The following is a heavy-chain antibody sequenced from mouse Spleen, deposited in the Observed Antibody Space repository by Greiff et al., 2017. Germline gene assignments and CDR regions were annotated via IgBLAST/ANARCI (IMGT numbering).Heavy chain of an antibody. J-gene: IGHJ4*01. CDR2: ISRGSSTI. CDR3: ARGVWAYGSSYAMDY. Sequence: EVHLVESGGGLVKPGASLKLSCAASGFTFSDYGMHWVRQAPEKGLEWVAYISRGSSTIYYADTVKGRFTISRDNAKNTLFLQMTSLRSEDTAMYYCARGVWAYGSSYAMDYWGQGTSVTVSS. CDR1: GFTFSDYG. V-gene: IGHV5-17*01. D-gene: IGHD1-1*01.